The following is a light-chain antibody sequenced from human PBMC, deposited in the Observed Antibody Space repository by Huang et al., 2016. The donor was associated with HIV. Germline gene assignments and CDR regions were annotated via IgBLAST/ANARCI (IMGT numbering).Light chain of an antibody. V-gene: IGKV1-39*01. Sequence: DIQMTQSPSSLSASVGDRVTITCRASQSISTFLNWYHQKPGRAPNLLIYATSTLQSEVPSRVSGSGSGTDFNLTISSLQPEDFATYFCQQNYSPPYTFGQGTKVEI. J-gene: IGKJ2*01. CDR1: QSISTF. CDR3: QQNYSPPYT. CDR2: ATS.